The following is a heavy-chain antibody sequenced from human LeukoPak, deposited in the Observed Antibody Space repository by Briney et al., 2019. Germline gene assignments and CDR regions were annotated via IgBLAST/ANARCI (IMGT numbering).Heavy chain of an antibody. CDR2: ISGSGGST. Sequence: GGSLRLSCAASGFTFSSYAMSWVRQAPGKGLEWVSAISGSGGSTYYADSVKGRFTISRDNSKNTLYLQMNSLRAKDTAVYYCAKVYGDYGGFYYFDYWGQGTLVTVSS. J-gene: IGHJ4*02. CDR1: GFTFSSYA. CDR3: AKVYGDYGGFYYFDY. D-gene: IGHD4-17*01. V-gene: IGHV3-23*01.